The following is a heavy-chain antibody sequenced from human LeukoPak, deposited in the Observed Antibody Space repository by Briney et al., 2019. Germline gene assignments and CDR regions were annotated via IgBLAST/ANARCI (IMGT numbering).Heavy chain of an antibody. J-gene: IGHJ4*02. CDR2: IYSGGST. V-gene: IGHV3-53*04. CDR1: GFTVSSNY. D-gene: IGHD2-15*01. Sequence: GGSLRLSCAASGFTVSSNYMSWVRQAPGKGLEWVSVIYSGGSTYYADSVKGRFTISRHNSKNTLYLQMNSLRAEDTAVYYCARDQFGIVVVVAATGGLDYWGQGTLVTVSS. CDR3: ARDQFGIVVVVAATGGLDY.